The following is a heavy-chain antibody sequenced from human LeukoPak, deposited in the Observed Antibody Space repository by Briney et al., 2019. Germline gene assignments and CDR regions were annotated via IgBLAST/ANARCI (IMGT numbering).Heavy chain of an antibody. Sequence: ASMKVSCKASGYAFAAYYVHWVRQAPGLGLEWMGWINPNSGGTNYAQKFQGRVTITRDTSISTAFMELSSLRSDDTAVYYCARDRSGSYYGGSDSWGQGTLVIVSS. J-gene: IGHJ5*01. CDR3: ARDRSGSYYGGSDS. CDR1: GYAFAAYY. CDR2: INPNSGGT. V-gene: IGHV1-2*02. D-gene: IGHD1-26*01.